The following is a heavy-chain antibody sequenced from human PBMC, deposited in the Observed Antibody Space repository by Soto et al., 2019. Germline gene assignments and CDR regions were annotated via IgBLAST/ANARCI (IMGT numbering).Heavy chain of an antibody. J-gene: IGHJ4*02. CDR3: ARDLGGSPFEY. D-gene: IGHD6-19*01. CDR1: GFTFSSSG. CDR2: IWSDENNK. V-gene: IGHV3-33*01. Sequence: GRSLRLSCAASGFTFSSSGMHLVRQAPGKGLEWVAVIWSDENNKYYADSVKGRFTISRDNSKKTLYLQMNSLRAEDTAVYYCARDLGGSPFEYWGKGTLVTVSS.